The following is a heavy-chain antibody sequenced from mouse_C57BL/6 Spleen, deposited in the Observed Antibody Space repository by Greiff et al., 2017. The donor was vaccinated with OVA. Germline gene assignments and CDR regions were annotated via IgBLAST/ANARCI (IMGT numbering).Heavy chain of an antibody. V-gene: IGHV8-8*01. CDR1: GFSLSTFGMG. J-gene: IGHJ1*03. D-gene: IGHD1-1*01. CDR3: ARRTTVVATDWYFDV. Sequence: QVTLKVSGPGILQPSQTLSLTCSFSGFSLSTFGMGVGWIRQPSGKGLEWLAHIWWDDDKYYNPALKGRLTISKDTSKNQVFLKVANVDTADTATYYCARRTTVVATDWYFDVWRTGTTVTVSS. CDR2: IWWDDDK.